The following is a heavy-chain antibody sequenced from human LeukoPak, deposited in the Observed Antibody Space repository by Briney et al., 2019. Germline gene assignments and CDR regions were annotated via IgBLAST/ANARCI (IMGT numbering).Heavy chain of an antibody. V-gene: IGHV1-18*01. CDR1: GYTFTSYG. CDR3: ASQTYYYGSGSYPDYWFDP. CDR2: ISAYNGNT. J-gene: IGHJ5*02. D-gene: IGHD3-10*01. Sequence: ASVKVSCKASGYTFTSYGISWVRQAPGQGLEWMGWISAYNGNTNYAQKLQGRVTMTTDTSTSTAHMELRSLRSDDTAVYYCASQTYYYGSGSYPDYWFDPWGQGTLVTVSS.